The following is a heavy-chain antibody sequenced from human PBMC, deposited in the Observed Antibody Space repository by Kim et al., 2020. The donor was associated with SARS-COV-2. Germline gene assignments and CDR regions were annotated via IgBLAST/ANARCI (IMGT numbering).Heavy chain of an antibody. D-gene: IGHD3-16*02. J-gene: IGHJ4*02. V-gene: IGHV1-69*01. CDR3: ARDNYDYIWGSYRNFDY. Sequence: KFRGRVTITADESTSTAYMGLSSLRSEDTAVYYCARDNYDYIWGSYRNFDYWGQGTLVTVSS.